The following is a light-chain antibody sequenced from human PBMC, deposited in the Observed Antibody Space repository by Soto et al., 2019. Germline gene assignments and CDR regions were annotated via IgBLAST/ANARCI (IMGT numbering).Light chain of an antibody. CDR3: TSYTSSSTEV. CDR2: DVT. V-gene: IGLV2-14*01. Sequence: QSVLTQPASVSGSPGQSITISCTGTSSDVGGYNYVSWYQQHPGNVPKLMIYDVTNRPSGVSNRFSGSKSGNTASLTISGLQAADEADYYCTSYTSSSTEVFGTGTKLTVL. J-gene: IGLJ1*01. CDR1: SSDVGGYNY.